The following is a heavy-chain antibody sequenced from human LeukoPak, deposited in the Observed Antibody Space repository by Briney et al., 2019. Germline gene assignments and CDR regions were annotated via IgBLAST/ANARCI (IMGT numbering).Heavy chain of an antibody. J-gene: IGHJ4*02. CDR2: ISNSGGNT. Sequence: PGGSLRLSCAAAGFTFNTYAMTWVRQAPGKGLEWVSAISNSGGNTYYADSVKGRFTISRDNSKDTLSLQMNSLRAEDTAVYYCAKSRAYDCNGPFDYWGQGTLVTVSS. D-gene: IGHD1-1*01. CDR1: GFTFNTYA. V-gene: IGHV3-23*01. CDR3: AKSRAYDCNGPFDY.